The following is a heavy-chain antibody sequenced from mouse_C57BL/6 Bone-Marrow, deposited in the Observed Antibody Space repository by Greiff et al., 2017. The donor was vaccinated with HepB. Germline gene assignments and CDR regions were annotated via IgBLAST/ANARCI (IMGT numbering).Heavy chain of an antibody. CDR2: IDPSDSYT. CDR3: ARMPHYYGSYYFDY. CDR1: GYTFTSYW. J-gene: IGHJ2*01. D-gene: IGHD1-1*01. V-gene: IGHV1-59*01. Sequence: VQLQQPGAELVRPGTSVKLSCKASGYTFTSYWMHWVKQRPGQGLEWIGVIDPSDSYTNYNQKFKGKATLSVDTSSSTAYMQLSSLTSEDSAVYYCARMPHYYGSYYFDYWGQGTTLTVSS.